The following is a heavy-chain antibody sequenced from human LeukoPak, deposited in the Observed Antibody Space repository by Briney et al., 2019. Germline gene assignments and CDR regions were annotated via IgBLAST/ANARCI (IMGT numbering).Heavy chain of an antibody. D-gene: IGHD3-10*01. Sequence: PSETLSLTCAVYGGSFSGYYWSWIRQPPGKGLEWIGEINHSGSTNYNPSLKSRVTISVDTSKNQFSLKLSSVTAADTAVYYCARLYYGSGSYSTGDDYWGQGTLVTVSS. CDR2: INHSGST. CDR3: ARLYYGSGSYSTGDDY. J-gene: IGHJ4*02. V-gene: IGHV4-34*01. CDR1: GGSFSGYY.